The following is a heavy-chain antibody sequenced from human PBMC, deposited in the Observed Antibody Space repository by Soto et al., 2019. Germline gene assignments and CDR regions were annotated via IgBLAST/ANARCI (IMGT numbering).Heavy chain of an antibody. D-gene: IGHD2-15*01. V-gene: IGHV1-18*04. CDR3: ARAGTIVVVVAAKYYYGMDV. CDR2: ISAYNGNT. CDR1: GYMFSKYG. Sequence: ASVKVSCKASGYMFSKYGISWVRQAPGQGLEWMGRISAYNGNTNYAQKLQGRVTMTTDTSTSTAYMELRSLRSDDTAVYYCARAGTIVVVVAAKYYYGMDVWGQGTTVTSP. J-gene: IGHJ6*02.